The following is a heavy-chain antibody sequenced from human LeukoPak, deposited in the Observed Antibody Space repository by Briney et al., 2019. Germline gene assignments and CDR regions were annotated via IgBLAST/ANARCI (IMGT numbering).Heavy chain of an antibody. Sequence: PGGSLRLSCAASGFTFSDYYMSWIRQAPGKGLEWVSFIGSGDFDTYYADAVKGRFTISRDNAKNSLYLQMNSLRAEDTAFYYCARDAGRYCISTSCSNNWGQGTLVTVSS. J-gene: IGHJ4*02. CDR1: GFTFSDYY. CDR2: IGSGDFDT. CDR3: ARDAGRYCISTSCSNN. D-gene: IGHD2-2*01. V-gene: IGHV3-11*05.